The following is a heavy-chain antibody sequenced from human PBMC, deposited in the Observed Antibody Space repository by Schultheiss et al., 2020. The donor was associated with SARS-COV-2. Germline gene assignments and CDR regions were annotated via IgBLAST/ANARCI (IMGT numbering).Heavy chain of an antibody. Sequence: GGSLRLSCAASGFTFSNFWMHWVRQAPGKGLVWVSRIKSDGSSTAYADSVKGRFTISRDNSENSLYLQMNSLRVEDTAVYFCARDKSHLYGLDVWGQGTTVTVSS. CDR1: GFTFSNFW. J-gene: IGHJ6*02. V-gene: IGHV3-74*01. CDR3: ARDKSHLYGLDV. CDR2: IKSDGSST.